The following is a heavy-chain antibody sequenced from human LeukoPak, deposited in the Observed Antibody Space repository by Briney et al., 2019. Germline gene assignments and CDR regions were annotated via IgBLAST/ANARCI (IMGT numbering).Heavy chain of an antibody. CDR3: ARRVGEAWYFDY. CDR2: IEPSDSYN. Sequence: GEALRISCKGSGYSFTSYWISWVRQMPGKGLEWMGRIEPSDSYNNYSPSFQGHVTISAAKAISTAYLQWSSLKASDTALYYCARRVGEAWYFDYWGQGTLVTVSS. V-gene: IGHV5-10-1*01. J-gene: IGHJ4*02. CDR1: GYSFTSYW. D-gene: IGHD3-3*01.